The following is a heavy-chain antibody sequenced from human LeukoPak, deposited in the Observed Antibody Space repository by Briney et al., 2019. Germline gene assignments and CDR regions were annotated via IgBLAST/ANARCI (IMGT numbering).Heavy chain of an antibody. V-gene: IGHV4-59*01. CDR2: IYYSGST. Sequence: SETLSLTCTVSGGSISSYYWSWIRQPPGKGLEWIGYIYYSGSTNYNPSLKSRVTISVDTSKNQFSLKLNSVTAADTAVYYCARDSQDTIYGFDPWGQGTLVTVSS. CDR1: GGSISSYY. J-gene: IGHJ5*02. CDR3: ARDSQDTIYGFDP. D-gene: IGHD3-3*01.